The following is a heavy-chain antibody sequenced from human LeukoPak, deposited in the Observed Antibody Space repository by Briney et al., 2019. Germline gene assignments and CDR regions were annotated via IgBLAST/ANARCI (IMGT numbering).Heavy chain of an antibody. J-gene: IGHJ6*02. Sequence: PSETLSLTCTVSGGSISSYYWSWIRQPPGEGLEWIGYIYYSGSTNYNPSLKSRVTISVDTSKNQFSLKLSSVTAADTAVYYCARVPFSSYGDSYYGMDVWGQGTTVTVSS. D-gene: IGHD4-17*01. CDR3: ARVPFSSYGDSYYGMDV. CDR2: IYYSGST. CDR1: GGSISSYY. V-gene: IGHV4-59*01.